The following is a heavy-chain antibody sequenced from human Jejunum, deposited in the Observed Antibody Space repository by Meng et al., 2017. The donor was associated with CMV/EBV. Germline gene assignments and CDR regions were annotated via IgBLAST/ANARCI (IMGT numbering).Heavy chain of an antibody. CDR2: IYESGST. V-gene: IGHV4-30-4*01. J-gene: IGHJ4*02. Sequence: VSGDSISMGDSYWGWIRQPPGKGLEWIGYIYESGSTSYNPSLESRVTISVDTSKNQFSLKVMSVTAADTAVYYCAREGTNSYYFDYWGQGTLVTVSS. D-gene: IGHD1-14*01. CDR3: AREGTNSYYFDY. CDR1: GDSISMGDSY.